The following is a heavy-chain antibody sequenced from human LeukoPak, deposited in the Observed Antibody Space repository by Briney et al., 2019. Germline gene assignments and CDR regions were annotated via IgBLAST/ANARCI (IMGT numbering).Heavy chain of an antibody. V-gene: IGHV3-23*01. CDR3: TTDYSSLDY. CDR2: INDRGDHT. D-gene: IGHD6-19*01. Sequence: HPGGSLTLSCAASGFTFSSYAMTWVRQPPGKGLEWVSAINDRGDHTYYTDSVRGRFTISRDHSKSTLYLQMNSLKTEDTAVYYCTTDYSSLDYWGQGTLVTVSS. J-gene: IGHJ4*02. CDR1: GFTFSSYA.